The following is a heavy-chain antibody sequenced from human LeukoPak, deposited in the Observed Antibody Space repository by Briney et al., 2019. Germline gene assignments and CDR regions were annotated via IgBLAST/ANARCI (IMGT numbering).Heavy chain of an antibody. CDR1: GYSFTSYW. V-gene: IGHV5-51*01. CDR2: IYPGDSDT. J-gene: IGHJ4*02. CDR3: ARHPHYYDSSGQVVVYYFDY. Sequence: GESLKISCKGSGYSFTSYWIGWVRQMPWKGLEWMGIIYPGDSDTRYSPSFQGQVTISADKSISTAYLQWSSLKASDTAMYYCARHPHYYDSSGQVVVYYFDYWGQGTLVTVSS. D-gene: IGHD3-22*01.